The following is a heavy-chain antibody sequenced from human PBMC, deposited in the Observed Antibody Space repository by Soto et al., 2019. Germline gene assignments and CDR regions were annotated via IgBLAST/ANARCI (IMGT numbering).Heavy chain of an antibody. J-gene: IGHJ4*02. D-gene: IGHD3-22*01. CDR3: ARLAFSYDSRSYDY. V-gene: IGHV4-38-2*01. CDR2: IYHSVST. Sequence: AVAEENIRNRYDWRRIQKTPGKGLEWIGSIYHSVSTYYNPSLKSRVTISIDTSKSQFSLRLSSVTAADTAVYYCARLAFSYDSRSYDYWCPAVLVSV. CDR1: EENIRNRYD.